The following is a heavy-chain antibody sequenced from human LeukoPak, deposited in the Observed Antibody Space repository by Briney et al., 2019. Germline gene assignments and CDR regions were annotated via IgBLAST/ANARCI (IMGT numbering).Heavy chain of an antibody. Sequence: SQTLSVTCAIIGDTVSSNNAAWNWIRQSPSRGLEWLGRTYYRSKWYNDYAVSVKSRITINPDTSKNQFSLQLNSVTPEDTAVYYCARGGGSYYYMDVWGKGTTVTVSS. CDR3: ARGGGSYYYMDV. CDR1: GDTVSSNNAA. D-gene: IGHD3-10*01. J-gene: IGHJ6*03. CDR2: TYYRSKWYN. V-gene: IGHV6-1*01.